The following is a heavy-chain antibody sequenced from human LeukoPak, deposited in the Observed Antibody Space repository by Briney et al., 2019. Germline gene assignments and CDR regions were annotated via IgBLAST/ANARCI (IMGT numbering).Heavy chain of an antibody. CDR3: ARHIAIAGLRGFDY. CDR2: IHHSGTT. D-gene: IGHD6-19*01. Sequence: SGTLSLTCAVSGGSISSNWWSWVRQPPGKGLEWIGEIHHSGTTNSNPSLKSRLTISVDKSKNQFSLNLSSVTAADTAVYYCARHIAIAGLRGFDYWGQGTLVTVPS. CDR1: GGSISSNW. J-gene: IGHJ4*02. V-gene: IGHV4-4*02.